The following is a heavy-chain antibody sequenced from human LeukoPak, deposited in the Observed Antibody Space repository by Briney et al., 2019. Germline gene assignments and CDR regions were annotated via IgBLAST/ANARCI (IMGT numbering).Heavy chain of an antibody. CDR1: GFTVSSNY. Sequence: GGSLRLSCAVSGFTVSSNYMSWVRQAPGKGLEWVSVIYSGGSTYYAASVKGRFTISRDNSKNKLYLQMNSLRAEDTAVYYFASTSGLLWFGELGIFDYWGQGTLVTVSS. CDR3: ASTSGLLWFGELGIFDY. J-gene: IGHJ4*02. V-gene: IGHV3-53*01. D-gene: IGHD3-10*01. CDR2: IYSGGST.